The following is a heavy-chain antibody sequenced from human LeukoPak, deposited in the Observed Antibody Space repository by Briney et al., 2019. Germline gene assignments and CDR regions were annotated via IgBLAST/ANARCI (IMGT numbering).Heavy chain of an antibody. V-gene: IGHV4-4*07. J-gene: IGHJ2*01. CDR1: GGSISSYY. CDR2: IYTSGSI. D-gene: IGHD1-26*01. CDR3: ARDRGGGSYYSAWYFDL. Sequence: SETLSLTCTVSGGSISSYYWSWIRQPAGKGLEWIGRIYTSGSITYNPSLKSRVSMSVDTSKNQFSLKLSSVTAADTAVYYCARDRGGGSYYSAWYFDLWGRGTLVTVSS.